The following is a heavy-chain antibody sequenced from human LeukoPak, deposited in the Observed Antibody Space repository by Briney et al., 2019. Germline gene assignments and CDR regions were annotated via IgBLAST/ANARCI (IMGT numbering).Heavy chain of an antibody. CDR2: IIPIFGTA. Sequence: SVKVSCKASGGTFSSYAISWVRQAPGQGLEWMGGIIPIFGTANYAQKFQGRVTITADESTSTAYMELSSLRSEDTAVYYCASCPFTAMDPFYYYYMDVWGKGTTVTVSS. CDR3: ASCPFTAMDPFYYYYMDV. J-gene: IGHJ6*03. CDR1: GGTFSSYA. D-gene: IGHD5-18*01. V-gene: IGHV1-69*01.